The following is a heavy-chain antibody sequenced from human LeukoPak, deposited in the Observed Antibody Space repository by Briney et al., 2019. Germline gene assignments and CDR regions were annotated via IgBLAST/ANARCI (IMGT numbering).Heavy chain of an antibody. D-gene: IGHD2-15*01. CDR2: ISASGGTT. CDR3: AKNGDRGAYCSGGTCYPYYYYYMDV. J-gene: IGHJ6*03. V-gene: IGHV3-23*01. Sequence: GGSLRLSCAASGFTFTSYAMSWVRQAPKKGLEWVSVISASGGTTYYADSVRGRFTISRDNSRNTLYLQMNSLRAEDTAIYYCAKNGDRGAYCSGGTCYPYYYYYMDVWGKGTTVTISS. CDR1: GFTFTSYA.